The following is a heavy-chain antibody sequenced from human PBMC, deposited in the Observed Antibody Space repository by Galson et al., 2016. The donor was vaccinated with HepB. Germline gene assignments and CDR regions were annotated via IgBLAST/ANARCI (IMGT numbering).Heavy chain of an antibody. J-gene: IGHJ4*02. Sequence: SETLSLTCAVPGGSISTSNWWHWVRQPPGKGLEWIGEIYHGGDTNYNPSLKSRVTISVDKSKNQFSLHLTSVTAADTGVYFCARGISGSFGFDYWGQGTLVTVSS. V-gene: IGHV4-4*02. D-gene: IGHD6-19*01. CDR1: GGSISTSNW. CDR3: ARGISGSFGFDY. CDR2: IYHGGDT.